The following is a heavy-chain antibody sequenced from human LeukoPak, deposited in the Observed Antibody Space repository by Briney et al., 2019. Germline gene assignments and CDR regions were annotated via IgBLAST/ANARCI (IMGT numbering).Heavy chain of an antibody. CDR1: GGSISSGSYY. V-gene: IGHV4-61*02. J-gene: IGHJ4*02. D-gene: IGHD2-15*01. CDR3: ARAIGFSPPWDY. CDR2: IYSSGST. Sequence: SETLSLTCTVSGGSISSGSYYWNWIRQPAGKGLEWIGRIYSSGSTNYNPSLKSRVTMSVDTSKNQFSLKLSSVTAADTAVYYCARAIGFSPPWDYWGQGTLVTVSS.